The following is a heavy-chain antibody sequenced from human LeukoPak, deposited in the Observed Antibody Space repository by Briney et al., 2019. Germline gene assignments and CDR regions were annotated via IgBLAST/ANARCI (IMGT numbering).Heavy chain of an antibody. V-gene: IGHV1-69*05. CDR2: IIPIFGTA. CDR1: GGTFSSYA. CDR3: ARDQEAFDY. J-gene: IGHJ4*02. Sequence: SVKVSCKASGGTFSSYAISWVRQAPGQGLEWMGGIIPIFGTANYAQKFQGRVTVTRDTSTSTVHMEPSGLRSEDTAVYYCARDQEAFDYWGQGTLVTVSS.